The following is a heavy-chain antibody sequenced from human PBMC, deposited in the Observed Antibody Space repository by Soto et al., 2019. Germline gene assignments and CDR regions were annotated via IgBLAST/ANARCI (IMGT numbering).Heavy chain of an antibody. Sequence: SETLSLTCTVSGGSISSYYVSWIRQPPGKGLEWIGYIYYSGSTNYNPSLKSRVTISVDTSKNQFSLKLSSVTAADTAVYYCARDKGMVLRYFDWLPSTSEQTYGMDVWGQGTTVTVSS. CDR1: GGSISSYY. D-gene: IGHD3-9*01. V-gene: IGHV4-59*01. CDR2: IYYSGST. J-gene: IGHJ6*02. CDR3: ARDKGMVLRYFDWLPSTSEQTYGMDV.